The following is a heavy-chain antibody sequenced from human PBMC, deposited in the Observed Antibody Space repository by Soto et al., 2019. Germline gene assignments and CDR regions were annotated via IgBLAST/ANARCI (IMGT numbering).Heavy chain of an antibody. D-gene: IGHD2-15*01. CDR2: IYYSGST. J-gene: IGHJ6*02. CDR3: ARDLFLDGNLSRKYYYYGMGV. Sequence: SETLSLTCTVSGGSISSGGYYWSWIRQHPGKGLEWIGYIYYSGSTYYNPSLKSRVTISVDTSKNQFSLKLISVTAADTAVYYCARDLFLDGNLSRKYYYYGMGVWGQGTTVTVSS. CDR1: GGSISSGGYY. V-gene: IGHV4-31*03.